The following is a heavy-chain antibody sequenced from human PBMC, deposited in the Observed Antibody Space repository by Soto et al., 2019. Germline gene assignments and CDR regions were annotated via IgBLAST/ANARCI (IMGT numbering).Heavy chain of an antibody. CDR3: ARGISLGVNSGWYFDL. Sequence: QVQLVQSGAEVKKPGASLKVSCKASGYTFTSYDINWVRQAPGQGLEWMGWMNANSGNTGYAQKFQGRLTMTRDTSISTADMELSSLSSEDTAVYYCARGISLGVNSGWYFDLWGRGALITVSS. D-gene: IGHD3-10*01. CDR2: MNANSGNT. J-gene: IGHJ2*01. CDR1: GYTFTSYD. V-gene: IGHV1-8*01.